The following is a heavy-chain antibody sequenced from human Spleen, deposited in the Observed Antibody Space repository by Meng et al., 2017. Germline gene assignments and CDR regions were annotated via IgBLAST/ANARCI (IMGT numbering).Heavy chain of an antibody. V-gene: IGHV1-2*06. CDR2: IDPKSGDT. CDR1: GYNFPDYY. Sequence: ASETVSCKPSGYNFPDYYIHWVRQAPGQGHEWMGRIDPKSGDTHYAQRFQGRVTMTGDTSISTAYMELSGLRSDDTAMYYCARDEDISAAGKLFGDYWGQGTLVTVSS. D-gene: IGHD6-13*01. J-gene: IGHJ4*02. CDR3: ARDEDISAAGKLFGDY.